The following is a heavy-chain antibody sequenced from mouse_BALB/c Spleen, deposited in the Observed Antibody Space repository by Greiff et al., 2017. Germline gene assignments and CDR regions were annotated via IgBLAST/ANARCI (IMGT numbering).Heavy chain of an antibody. CDR3: ARGATDGSDWFAY. D-gene: IGHD1-1*01. J-gene: IGHJ3*01. Sequence: VQLQQSGPELVKPGASVKMSCKASGYTFTSYVMHWVKQKPGQGLEWIGYINPYNDGTKYNEKFKGKATLTSDKSSSTAYMELSSLTSEDSAVYYCARGATDGSDWFAYWGQGTLVTVSA. CDR1: GYTFTSYV. V-gene: IGHV1-14*01. CDR2: INPYNDGT.